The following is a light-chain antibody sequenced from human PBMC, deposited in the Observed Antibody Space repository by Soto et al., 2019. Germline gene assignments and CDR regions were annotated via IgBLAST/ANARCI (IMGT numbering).Light chain of an antibody. CDR3: GTWDSSLSVVV. CDR2: DDT. Sequence: QSVLTQPPSVSAAPGQKVTMSCSGRSSNIGSHFVAWYQQLPGTAPKLLIYDDTKRHYGIPGRFSGSKSGTSATLGITGLQTGDEDDYYCGTWDSSLSVVVFGGGTKLTVL. J-gene: IGLJ3*02. CDR1: SSNIGSHF. V-gene: IGLV1-51*01.